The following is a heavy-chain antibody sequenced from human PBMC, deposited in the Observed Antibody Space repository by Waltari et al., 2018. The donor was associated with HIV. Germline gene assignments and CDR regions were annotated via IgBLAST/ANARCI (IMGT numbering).Heavy chain of an antibody. J-gene: IGHJ3*02. Sequence: QVQLEQWGTGLLRPSETLSLTCAVHGVVYGGAFSGYYWSWFRQSPQKGLEWIGEINHSGSTNYNPSLKSRVTISIDTSKNQFSLMLSSVTAADTAFYLCARDYCSGGSCRGAFDIWGQGTMVTVSS. CDR3: ARDYCSGGSCRGAFDI. D-gene: IGHD2-15*01. CDR1: GGAFSGYY. V-gene: IGHV4-34*02. CDR2: INHSGST.